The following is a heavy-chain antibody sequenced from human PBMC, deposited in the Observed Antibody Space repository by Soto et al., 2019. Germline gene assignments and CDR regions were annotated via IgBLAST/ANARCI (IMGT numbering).Heavy chain of an antibody. D-gene: IGHD6-13*01. CDR3: TTALNPKYSSSWYSVSKSYYFDY. V-gene: IGHV3-15*07. CDR2: IKSKTDGGTT. Sequence: GGSLRLSCAASGFTFSNAWMNWVRQAPGKGLEWVGRIKSKTDGGTTDYAAPVKGRFTISRDDSKNTLYLQMNSLKTEDTAVYYCTTALNPKYSSSWYSVSKSYYFDYWGQGTLVTVSS. J-gene: IGHJ4*02. CDR1: GFTFSNAW.